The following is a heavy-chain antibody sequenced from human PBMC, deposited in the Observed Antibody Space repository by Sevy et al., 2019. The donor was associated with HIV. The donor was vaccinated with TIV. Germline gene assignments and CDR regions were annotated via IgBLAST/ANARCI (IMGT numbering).Heavy chain of an antibody. J-gene: IGHJ4*02. D-gene: IGHD2-15*01. Sequence: GGSLRLSCAASGFTFSTYSMNWVRQAPGKGLEWVSYISSGSSTIYHADSVKGRFTISRGNAKNSLYLQMNSLRDEDTAVYYCARRYCSGGSCYFDYWGQGTLVTVSS. CDR2: ISSGSSTI. CDR1: GFTFSTYS. CDR3: ARRYCSGGSCYFDY. V-gene: IGHV3-48*02.